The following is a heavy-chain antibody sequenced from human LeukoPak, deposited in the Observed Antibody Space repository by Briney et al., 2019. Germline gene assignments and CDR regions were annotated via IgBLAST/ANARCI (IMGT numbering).Heavy chain of an antibody. Sequence: PSETLSLTCTVSGGSFSSYFWSWIRQPPGKGLEWIGYIYYSGSTHYNSSLKSRVTISLDTSRNQFSLKLSSVTAADTAVYYCARVYYSSSYDYWYFDLWGRGTLVTVSS. CDR3: ARVYYSSSYDYWYFDL. V-gene: IGHV4-59*01. D-gene: IGHD6-13*01. CDR2: IYYSGST. CDR1: GGSFSSYF. J-gene: IGHJ2*01.